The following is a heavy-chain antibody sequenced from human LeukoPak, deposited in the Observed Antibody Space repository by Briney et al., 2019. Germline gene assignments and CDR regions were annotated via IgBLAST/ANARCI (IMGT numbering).Heavy chain of an antibody. Sequence: PGGSLRLSCAASGFTFSSYAMSWVRQAPGKGLEWVSAISGSGGSTYYADSVKGRFTISRDNSKNTLYLQMNSLRAEDTAVYYCARGLYGDYGGYYYYYMDVWGKGTTVTVSS. CDR1: GFTFSSYA. CDR2: ISGSGGST. D-gene: IGHD4-17*01. J-gene: IGHJ6*03. CDR3: ARGLYGDYGGYYYYYMDV. V-gene: IGHV3-23*01.